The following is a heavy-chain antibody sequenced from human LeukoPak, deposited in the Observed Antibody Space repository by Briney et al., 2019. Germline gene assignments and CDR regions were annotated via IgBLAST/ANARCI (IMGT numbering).Heavy chain of an antibody. V-gene: IGHV4-30-2*01. CDR2: IYHSGST. Sequence: PSQTLSLTCAVSGGSISSGCYCWSWIRQPPGKGLEWIGYIYHSGSTYYNPSLKSRVTISVDRAKNQFYLKLSSVTAADTAVYYCARRVGARCDYWGQGTLVTVSS. CDR1: GGSISSGCYC. CDR3: ARRVGARCDY. D-gene: IGHD1-26*01. J-gene: IGHJ4*02.